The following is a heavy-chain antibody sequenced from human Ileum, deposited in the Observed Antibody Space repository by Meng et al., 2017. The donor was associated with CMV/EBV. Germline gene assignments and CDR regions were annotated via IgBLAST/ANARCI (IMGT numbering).Heavy chain of an antibody. J-gene: IGHJ4*02. CDR3: ARGVADRETTTYFDY. Sequence: SQTRSLTGAVFGGSLTGSYWSWIRQSPEKGLEGMGEISHTGGTNYNPSLRSRVLLSVGTSTNQISLKLTSLTAADAAVYYCARGVADRETTTYFDYWGQGTLVTVSS. CDR1: GGSLTGSY. D-gene: IGHD6-19*01. CDR2: ISHTGGT. V-gene: IGHV4-34*01.